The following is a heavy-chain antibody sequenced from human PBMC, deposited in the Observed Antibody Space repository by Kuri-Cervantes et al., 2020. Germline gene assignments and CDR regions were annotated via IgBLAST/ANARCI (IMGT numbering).Heavy chain of an antibody. J-gene: IGHJ3*02. CDR3: AKDHGGVATMEYAFDI. CDR2: IYYSGST. V-gene: IGHV4-31*01. CDR1: GGSISSGGYY. Sequence: SETLSLTCTVSGGSISSGGYYWSWIRQHPGKGLEWIGYIYYSGSTYYNPSLKSLVTISVDTSKNQFSLKLSSVTASDTAVYYCAKDHGGVATMEYAFDIWGQGTMVTVSS. D-gene: IGHD5-12*01.